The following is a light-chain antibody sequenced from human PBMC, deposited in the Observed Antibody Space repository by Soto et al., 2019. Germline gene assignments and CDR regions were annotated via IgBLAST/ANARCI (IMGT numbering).Light chain of an antibody. CDR2: EVT. Sequence: QSALTQPPSASGSPGQSVTISCTGTSSDVGNYNFVSWYQQHPGKAPKLMIFEVTKRPSGVPHRFSGSKSGNTASLTVSGLQPEDEADYYCSSFSGSNDVVFGGGTKVNVL. V-gene: IGLV2-8*01. CDR1: SSDVGNYNF. CDR3: SSFSGSNDVV. J-gene: IGLJ3*02.